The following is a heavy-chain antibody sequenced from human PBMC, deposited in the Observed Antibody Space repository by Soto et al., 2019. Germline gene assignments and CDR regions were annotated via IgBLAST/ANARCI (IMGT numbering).Heavy chain of an antibody. CDR3: ARQRSTRGFFDS. CDR2: IIPILGVA. CDR1: GVTFSSYP. J-gene: IGHJ4*02. Sequence: QVQLVQSGAEVKKPGSSVKVSCKASGVTFSSYPISWLRQAPGQGLEWMGRIIPILGVATYAQKFQGRVTNTADKSTSTAYMELTSLTSEDTAVYYCARQRSTRGFFDSWGQGTLVTVSS. D-gene: IGHD3-10*01. V-gene: IGHV1-69*02.